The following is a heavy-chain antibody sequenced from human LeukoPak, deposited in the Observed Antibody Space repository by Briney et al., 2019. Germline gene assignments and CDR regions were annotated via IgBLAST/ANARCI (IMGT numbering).Heavy chain of an antibody. D-gene: IGHD6-25*01. J-gene: IGHJ4*02. CDR2: IYYSGST. CDR3: ARWLLREGGYYFDY. Sequence: ETLSLTCTVSGGSISRHYWSWVRQPPGKGLEWIGDIYYSGSTNYNPSLKGRGTISVDTTKNPFSLKLSSVPAADTAVYYCARWLLREGGYYFDYWGQGTLVTVSS. CDR1: GGSISRHY. V-gene: IGHV4-59*11.